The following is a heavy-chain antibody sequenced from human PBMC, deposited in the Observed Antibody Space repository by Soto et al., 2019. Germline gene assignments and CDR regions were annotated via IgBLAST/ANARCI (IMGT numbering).Heavy chain of an antibody. CDR3: ASLLQGMDL. J-gene: IGHJ6*02. Sequence: GESLKISYEGSGYSFTSYWNSWVRQMPGKGLEWMGRIDPSDSYTNYSPSFQGHVTISADKSISTAYLQWSSLKASDTAMYYCASLLQGMDLWGQGTTVTVSS. CDR2: IDPSDSYT. CDR1: GYSFTSYW. V-gene: IGHV5-10-1*01.